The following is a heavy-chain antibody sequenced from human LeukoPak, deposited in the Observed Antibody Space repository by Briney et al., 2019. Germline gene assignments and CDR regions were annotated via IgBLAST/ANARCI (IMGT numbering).Heavy chain of an antibody. CDR1: GGSISSSSCY. V-gene: IGHV4-39*07. CDR2: IYYSGST. Sequence: SETLSLTCTVSGGSISSSSCYWGWIRQPPGKGLEWIGTIYYSGSTYYNPSLKSRVTISVDTSKNQFSLKLSSVTAADTAVYYCAKNSRDRYDDPLAFDYWGQGTLVTVSS. CDR3: AKNSRDRYDDPLAFDY. J-gene: IGHJ4*02. D-gene: IGHD5-12*01.